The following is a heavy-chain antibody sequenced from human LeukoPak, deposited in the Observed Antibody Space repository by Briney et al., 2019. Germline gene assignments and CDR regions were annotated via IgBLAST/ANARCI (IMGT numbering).Heavy chain of an antibody. J-gene: IGHJ6*02. CDR1: GFTFSSYA. D-gene: IGHD4-11*01. CDR2: ISYDGSNK. V-gene: IGHV3-30-3*01. CDR3: VREEKEATVTTQRVYYYYGMDV. Sequence: GGSLRLSCAASGFTFSSYAMHWVRQAPGKGLEWVAVISYDGSNKYYADSVKGRFTISRDNSKNTLYLQMNSLRAEDTAVYYCVREEKEATVTTQRVYYYYGMDVWGQGTTVTVSS.